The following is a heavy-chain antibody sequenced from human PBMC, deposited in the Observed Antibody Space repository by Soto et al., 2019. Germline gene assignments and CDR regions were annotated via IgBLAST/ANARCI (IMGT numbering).Heavy chain of an antibody. D-gene: IGHD4-4*01. CDR2: IIPLFNVA. Sequence: QVQLVQSGPEVKKPGSSVKVSFEASGGTFSNFAGNWVRQAPGQGLEWVGGIIPLFNVAKYAQKFECRVTIVADDTTSNAYMDLSSRRSYDTAVYYCTASGRDVLGYDYKATEGLHIWGQGTMVNASS. V-gene: IGHV1-69*01. CDR1: GGTFSNFA. J-gene: IGHJ3*02. CDR3: TASGRDVLGYDYKATEGLHI.